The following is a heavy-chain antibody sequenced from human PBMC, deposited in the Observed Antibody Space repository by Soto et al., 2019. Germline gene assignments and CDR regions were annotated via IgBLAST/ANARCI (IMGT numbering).Heavy chain of an antibody. CDR3: AGLDTSMVKTPGY. Sequence: PGGSLRLSCAASGVTFSSYAMSWVRQAPGKGLEWVACIKKDGSEEYYVDSVRGRFTISRDNAKNSLYLQMNSLRAEDTAVYYCAGLDTSMVKTPGYWGQGTLVTVSS. CDR2: IKKDGSEE. CDR1: GVTFSSYA. D-gene: IGHD5-18*01. J-gene: IGHJ4*02. V-gene: IGHV3-7*01.